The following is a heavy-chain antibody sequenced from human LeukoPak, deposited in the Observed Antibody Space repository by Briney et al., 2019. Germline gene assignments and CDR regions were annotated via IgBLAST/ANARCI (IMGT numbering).Heavy chain of an antibody. CDR3: ARRPVDCSSTSCYILDAFDI. V-gene: IGHV1-18*01. J-gene: IGHJ3*02. CDR1: GYTFTSYG. Sequence: ASVKVSCKASGYTFTSYGISWVRQAPGQGLEWMGWISAYNGNTNYAQKLQGRVTMTTDTSTSTAYMELRSLRSDDTAVYYCARRPVDCSSTSCYILDAFDIWGQGTMVTVSS. D-gene: IGHD2-2*02. CDR2: ISAYNGNT.